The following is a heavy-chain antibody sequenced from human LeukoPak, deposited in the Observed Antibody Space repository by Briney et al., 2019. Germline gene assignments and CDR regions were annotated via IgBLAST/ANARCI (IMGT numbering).Heavy chain of an antibody. CDR3: ARHRREGYKGRAFDI. CDR1: GGSFSGYY. J-gene: IGHJ3*02. D-gene: IGHD5-24*01. V-gene: IGHV4-34*01. CDR2: INHSGST. Sequence: PSETLSLTCAVYGGSFSGYYWSWIREPPGKGLEWIGEINHSGSTNYNPSLKSRVTISVDTSKNQFSLKLSSVTAADTAVYYCARHRREGYKGRAFDIWGQGTMVTVSS.